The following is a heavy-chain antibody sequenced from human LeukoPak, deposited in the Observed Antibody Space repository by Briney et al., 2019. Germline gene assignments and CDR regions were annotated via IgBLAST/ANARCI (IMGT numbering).Heavy chain of an antibody. CDR1: GFTFSSYW. Sequence: QSGGSLRLSCAASGFTFSSYWMHWVRQAPGKGLVWVSRINNDGSYTTYADSVKGRFTISRDNAKNTLYLQMNSLRAEDTAVYYCARGPSGYHNTGGQGTLVTVSS. CDR3: ARGPSGYHNT. CDR2: INNDGSYT. V-gene: IGHV3-74*01. J-gene: IGHJ4*02. D-gene: IGHD5-12*01.